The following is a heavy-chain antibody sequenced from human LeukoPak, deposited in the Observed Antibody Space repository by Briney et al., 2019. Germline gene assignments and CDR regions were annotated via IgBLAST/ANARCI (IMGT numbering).Heavy chain of an antibody. CDR1: GFTFSSYA. V-gene: IGHV3-30*04. Sequence: GGSLRLSCAASGFTFSSYAMSWVRQAPGKGLEWVAAISSDGSNKYYTDSVKGRFTISRDNSKNTLYLQMNSLRAEDTAEYYCARDTSTTLDYWGQGTLVTVSS. CDR3: ARDTSTTLDY. D-gene: IGHD2-15*01. J-gene: IGHJ4*02. CDR2: ISSDGSNK.